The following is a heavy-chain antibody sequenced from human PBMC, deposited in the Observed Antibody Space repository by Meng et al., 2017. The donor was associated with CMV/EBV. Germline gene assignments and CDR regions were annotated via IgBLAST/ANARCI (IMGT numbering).Heavy chain of an antibody. D-gene: IGHD1-26*01. Sequence: ASVKVSCKASGYTFIGYYMHWVRQAPGQGLEWMGWINPNSGGTNYAQKFQGRVTMTRDTSTSTVYMELSSLRSEDTAVYYCARDASGVDYWGQGTLVTVSS. CDR2: INPNSGGT. CDR1: GYTFIGYY. J-gene: IGHJ4*02. V-gene: IGHV1-2*02. CDR3: ARDASGVDY.